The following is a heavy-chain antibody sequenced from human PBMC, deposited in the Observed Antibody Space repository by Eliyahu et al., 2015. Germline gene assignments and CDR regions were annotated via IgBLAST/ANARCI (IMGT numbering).Heavy chain of an antibody. V-gene: IGHV4-59*08. CDR2: IDYRGNT. D-gene: IGHD3-16*01. Sequence: QVQLQESGPGLVKPSETLSLTCXXSXGSISSYNWNWIRQPPGKGPEWIGNIDYRGNTNYNPSLKSRLTISVITSKNQFSLIVTSVTAADTAVYYCARSRVFGXSVDYWGQGTLVTVSS. CDR1: XGSISSYN. J-gene: IGHJ4*02. CDR3: ARSRVFGXSVDY.